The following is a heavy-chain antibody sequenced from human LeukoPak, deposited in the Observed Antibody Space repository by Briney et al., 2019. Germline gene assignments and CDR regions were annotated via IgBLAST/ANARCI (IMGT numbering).Heavy chain of an antibody. D-gene: IGHD6-19*01. J-gene: IGHJ4*02. V-gene: IGHV3-30*18. CDR1: GFTFSSYG. CDR3: AKVDSSGWYGDY. CDR2: ISYDGSNK. Sequence: GWSLRLSCAASGFTFSSYGMHWVRQAPGKGLEWVAVISYDGSNKYYADSVKGRFTISRDNSKNTLYLQMNSLRAEDTAVYYCAKVDSSGWYGDYWGQGTLVTVSS.